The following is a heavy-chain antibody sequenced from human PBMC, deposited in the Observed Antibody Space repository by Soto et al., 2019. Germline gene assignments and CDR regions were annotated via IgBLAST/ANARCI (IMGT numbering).Heavy chain of an antibody. J-gene: IGHJ4*02. CDR1: GGSISSGGYY. CDR3: ASESTYGSSSVDY. CDR2: IYYSGST. Sequence: SETLSLTCTVSGGSISSGGYYWSWIRQHPGKGLERIGYIYYSGSTYYNQSLKSRFTISVDTSKNQFSLKLSSVTAAETAMNKCASESTYGSSSVDYWGQGTLVTVSS. D-gene: IGHD6-6*01. V-gene: IGHV4-31*03.